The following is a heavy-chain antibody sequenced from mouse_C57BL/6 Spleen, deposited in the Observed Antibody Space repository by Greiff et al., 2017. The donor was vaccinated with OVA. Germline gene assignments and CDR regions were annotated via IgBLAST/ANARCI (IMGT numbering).Heavy chain of an antibody. CDR3: ARDRDYYGSSPFAY. V-gene: IGHV5-4*01. CDR2: ISDGGSYT. J-gene: IGHJ3*01. CDR1: GFTFSSYA. D-gene: IGHD1-1*01. Sequence: EVKLMESGGGLVKPGGSLKLSCAASGFTFSSYAMSWVRQTPEKRLEWVATISDGGSYTYYPDNVKGRFTISRDNAKNNLYLQMSHLKSEDTAMYYCARDRDYYGSSPFAYWGQGTLVTVSA.